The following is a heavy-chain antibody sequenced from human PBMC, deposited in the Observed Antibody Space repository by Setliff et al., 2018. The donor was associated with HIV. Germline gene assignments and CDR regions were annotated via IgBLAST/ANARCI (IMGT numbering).Heavy chain of an antibody. Sequence: ASVKVSCKASGYTFINFGITWVRQAPGQGLEWMGYIRGYNGNTKYEQNVQGRITMTTDKSTSTAYMELRSLRYDDTAVYYCARDPRSGYASDTATGTVYYYYMDVWGKGTTVTVSS. D-gene: IGHD5-18*01. CDR2: IRGYNGNT. J-gene: IGHJ6*03. CDR1: GYTFINFG. V-gene: IGHV1-18*04. CDR3: ARDPRSGYASDTATGTVYYYYMDV.